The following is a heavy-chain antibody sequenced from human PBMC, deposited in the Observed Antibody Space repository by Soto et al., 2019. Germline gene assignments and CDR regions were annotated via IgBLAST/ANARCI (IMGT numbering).Heavy chain of an antibody. CDR1: GGSFSGYY. Sequence: SETLSLTCAVYGGSFSGYYWSWIRQPPGKGLEWIGEINHSGSTNYNPSLKSRVTISVDTSKNQFSLKLSSVTAADTAVYYCARVVVAATLSLWFDPWGQGTLVT. D-gene: IGHD2-15*01. CDR3: ARVVVAATLSLWFDP. J-gene: IGHJ5*02. CDR2: INHSGST. V-gene: IGHV4-34*01.